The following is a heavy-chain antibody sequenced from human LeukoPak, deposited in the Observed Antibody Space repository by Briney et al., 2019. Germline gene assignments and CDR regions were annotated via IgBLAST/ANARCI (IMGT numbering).Heavy chain of an antibody. J-gene: IGHJ4*02. CDR2: INHSGST. CDR3: ARGPQYYYDSSGYYRTRFDY. Sequence: SETLSLTCAVYGGSFSGYYWSWIRQPPGKGLEWIGEINHSGSTNYNPSLKSRVTISVDTSKNQFSLELSSVTAADTAVYYCARGPQYYYDSSGYYRTRFDYWGQGTLVTVSS. D-gene: IGHD3-22*01. CDR1: GGSFSGYY. V-gene: IGHV4-34*01.